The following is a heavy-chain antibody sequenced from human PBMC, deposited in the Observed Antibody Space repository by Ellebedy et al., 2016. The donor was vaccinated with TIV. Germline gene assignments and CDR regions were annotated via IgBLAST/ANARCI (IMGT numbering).Heavy chain of an antibody. V-gene: IGHV3-7*01. CDR2: IRQDGGER. Sequence: GGSLRLSXAASGFSFSSHWMTWARQAPGKGLEWVANIRQDGGERYYVDSVKGRFTISRDNAKNSLYLQMNSLRDEDTAVYFCVTYYNDRSGYPLDYWGQGTQVTVSS. CDR3: VTYYNDRSGYPLDY. J-gene: IGHJ4*02. CDR1: GFSFSSHW. D-gene: IGHD3-22*01.